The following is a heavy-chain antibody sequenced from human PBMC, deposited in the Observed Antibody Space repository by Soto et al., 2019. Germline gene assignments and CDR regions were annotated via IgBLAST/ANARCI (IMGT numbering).Heavy chain of an antibody. J-gene: IGHJ5*02. CDR2: IWYDGSNK. CDR1: GFTFSSYG. Sequence: QVQLVESGGGVVQPGRSLRLSCAASGFTFSSYGMHWVRQAPGKRLGWVAVIWYDGSNKYYADSVKGRFTISRDNSKNTLDLRMNSLRAEDTAVYYCARDRGRGAARSFGFDPWGQGTLVTVSS. D-gene: IGHD1-26*01. CDR3: ARDRGRGAARSFGFDP. V-gene: IGHV3-33*01.